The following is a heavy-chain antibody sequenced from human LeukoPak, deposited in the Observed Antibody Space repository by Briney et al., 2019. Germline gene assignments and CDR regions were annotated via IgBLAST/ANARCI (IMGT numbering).Heavy chain of an antibody. J-gene: IGHJ4*02. V-gene: IGHV3-23*01. CDR1: GFTFSSYA. CDR3: ARSGGSVYFDY. Sequence: GGSLRLSCAASGFTFSSYAMSWVRQAPGKGLEWVSAISGSGGSTYYADSVKGRFTISRDNSKNTLHLQMNSLRAEDTAVYYCARSGGSVYFDYWGQGTLVTVSS. CDR2: ISGSGGST. D-gene: IGHD3-10*01.